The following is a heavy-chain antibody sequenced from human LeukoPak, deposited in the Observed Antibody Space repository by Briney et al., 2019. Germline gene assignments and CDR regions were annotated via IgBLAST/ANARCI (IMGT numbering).Heavy chain of an antibody. J-gene: IGHJ3*02. CDR2: IIPIFGTA. CDR3: ARGRLGFLEWLPHDAFDI. Sequence: SVKVSCKASGGTFSSYAISWVRQAPGQGLEWMGGIIPIFGTANYAQKFQGRVTITADESTSTVYMELSSLRSEDTAVYYCARGRLGFLEWLPHDAFDIWGQGTMVTVSS. V-gene: IGHV1-69*13. CDR1: GGTFSSYA. D-gene: IGHD3-3*01.